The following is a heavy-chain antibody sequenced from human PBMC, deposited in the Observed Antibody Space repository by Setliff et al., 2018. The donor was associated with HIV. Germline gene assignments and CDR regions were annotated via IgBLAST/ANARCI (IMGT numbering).Heavy chain of an antibody. CDR2: INAGNGNT. CDR1: GYTFISYA. V-gene: IGHV1-3*01. Sequence: ASVKVSCKASGYTFISYAMHRVRQAPGQRLEWMGWINAGNGNTKYSQKFQGRVTITRDTSAYTAYMELSSLRSEDTAVYYCAREGTPVYYYDRSENAFDIWGQGTMVTVSS. D-gene: IGHD3-22*01. CDR3: AREGTPVYYYDRSENAFDI. J-gene: IGHJ3*02.